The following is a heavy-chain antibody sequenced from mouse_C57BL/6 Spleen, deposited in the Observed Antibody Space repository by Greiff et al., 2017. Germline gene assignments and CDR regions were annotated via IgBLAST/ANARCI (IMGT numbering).Heavy chain of an antibody. CDR2: IDPGDGDT. V-gene: IGHV1-82*01. D-gene: IGHD2-2*01. CDR3: ARGSNLLWLRRGYYFNY. Sequence: QVQLQQSGPELVKPGASVKISCKASGYAFSSSWMNWVKQRPGKGLEWIGQIDPGDGDTNYNGKFKGKATLTADKSSSTAYMQHSSLTSEDSAVYFCARGSNLLWLRRGYYFNYMSQDTTLTISS. CDR1: GYAFSSSW. J-gene: IGHJ2*01.